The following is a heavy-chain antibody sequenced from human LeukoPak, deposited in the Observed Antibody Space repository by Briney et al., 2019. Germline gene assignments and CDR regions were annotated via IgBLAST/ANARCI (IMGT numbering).Heavy chain of an antibody. J-gene: IGHJ4*02. CDR2: IYSGGST. V-gene: IGHV3-53*01. Sequence: GGSLRLSCAASGFTVSSNYMSWVRQAPGKGLEWVSVIYSGGSTYYADSVKGRFTISRGNAENSLYLQMHSLRAEDTAVYYCARLFGSVTTFDYWGQGTLVAVSS. D-gene: IGHD3-3*01. CDR3: ARLFGSVTTFDY. CDR1: GFTVSSNY.